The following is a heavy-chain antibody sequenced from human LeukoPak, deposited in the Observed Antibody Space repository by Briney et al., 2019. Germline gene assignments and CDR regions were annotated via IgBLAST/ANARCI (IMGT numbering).Heavy chain of an antibody. CDR3: ARDKGKPLGGYDFWSGKLLFDY. J-gene: IGHJ4*02. D-gene: IGHD3-3*01. CDR1: GYTFTSYD. CDR2: MNPNSGNT. V-gene: IGHV1-8*03. Sequence: ASVTVSCKASGYTFTSYDINWVRQAPGQGLEWMGWMNPNSGNTGYAQKFQGRVTITRNTSISTAYMELSSLRSEDTAVYYCARDKGKPLGGYDFWSGKLLFDYWGQGTLVTVSS.